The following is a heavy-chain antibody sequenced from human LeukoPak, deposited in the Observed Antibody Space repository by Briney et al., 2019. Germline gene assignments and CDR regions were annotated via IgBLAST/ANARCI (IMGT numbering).Heavy chain of an antibody. V-gene: IGHV4-39*07. CDR2: IFYSGST. CDR3: ARDRRIDNAFDI. J-gene: IGHJ3*02. Sequence: SETLSLTCTVSSGSISTSNYYWGWVRQPPGKALEWIGNIFYSGSTYYNPSLKSRVTISVDTSKNQFSLKLSSVTAADTAVYYCARDRRIDNAFDIWGQGTMVTVSS. CDR1: SGSISTSNYY. D-gene: IGHD3-9*01.